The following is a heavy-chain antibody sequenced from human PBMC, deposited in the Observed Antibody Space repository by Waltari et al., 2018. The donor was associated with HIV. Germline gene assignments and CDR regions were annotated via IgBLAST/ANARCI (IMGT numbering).Heavy chain of an antibody. CDR1: GFTFSSYA. V-gene: IGHV3-30*04. CDR3: ARGNYDFWSGYYL. J-gene: IGHJ5*02. D-gene: IGHD3-3*01. CDR2: ISYDGSNK. Sequence: QVQLVESGGGVVQPGRSLRLSCAASGFTFSSYAMHWVRQAPGKGLEWVAVISYDGSNKYYADSVKGRFTISRDNSKNTLYLQMNSLRAEDTAVYYCARGNYDFWSGYYLWGQGTLVTVSS.